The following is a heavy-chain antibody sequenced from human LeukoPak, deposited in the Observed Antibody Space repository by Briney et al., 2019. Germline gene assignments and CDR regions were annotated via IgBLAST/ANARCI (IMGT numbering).Heavy chain of an antibody. Sequence: GGSLRLSCAASGFTFSTYWMHWVRQAPEKGLGWVSRINSDGSITNYADSVKGRFTISRDNAKNTLFLQMNSLRVDDTAVYYCFLVTTGSWGQGTMVTVS. J-gene: IGHJ3*01. CDR3: FLVTTGS. V-gene: IGHV3-74*01. CDR2: INSDGSIT. CDR1: GFTFSTYW. D-gene: IGHD3-22*01.